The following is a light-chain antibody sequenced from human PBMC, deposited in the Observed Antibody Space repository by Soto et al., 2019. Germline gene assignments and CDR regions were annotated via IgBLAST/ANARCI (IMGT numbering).Light chain of an antibody. Sequence: DIQMTQSPSSLSASVGYRVTITCLASQSISSYLNWYQQKPGKAPKLLIYAASSLQSGVPSRFSGSGSGTDFTLTISSLQPEDFETYYCQQSYSTLWTFGQGTMVDIK. J-gene: IGKJ1*01. CDR1: QSISSY. CDR2: AAS. CDR3: QQSYSTLWT. V-gene: IGKV1-39*01.